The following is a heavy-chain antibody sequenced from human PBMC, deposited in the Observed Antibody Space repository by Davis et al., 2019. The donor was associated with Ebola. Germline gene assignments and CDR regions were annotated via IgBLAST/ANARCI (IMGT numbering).Heavy chain of an antibody. CDR1: GYTFTNYG. J-gene: IGHJ3*02. Sequence: AASVKVSCKASGYTFTNYGITWVRQAPGQGLEWMGIINPSGGSTSYAQKFQGRVTMTRDTSTSTVYMELSSLRSEDTAVYYCARVFLWFGEPAAFDIWGQGTMVTVSS. V-gene: IGHV1-46*03. CDR2: INPSGGST. D-gene: IGHD3-10*01. CDR3: ARVFLWFGEPAAFDI.